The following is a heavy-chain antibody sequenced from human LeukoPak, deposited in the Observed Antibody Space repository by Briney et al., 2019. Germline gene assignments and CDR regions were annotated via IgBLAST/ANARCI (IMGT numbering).Heavy chain of an antibody. CDR2: ISTFNGNT. D-gene: IGHD3-22*01. J-gene: IGHJ4*02. Sequence: GASVKVSCKASGYTFTSYGISWVRQAPGQGLEWMGWISTFNGNTNYAQKLQGRVAMTTDTSTSTVYMELRSLRSDDTAMYYCARSEEFYDTSGYMAFDYWGQGTLVTVSS. V-gene: IGHV1-18*01. CDR1: GYTFTSYG. CDR3: ARSEEFYDTSGYMAFDY.